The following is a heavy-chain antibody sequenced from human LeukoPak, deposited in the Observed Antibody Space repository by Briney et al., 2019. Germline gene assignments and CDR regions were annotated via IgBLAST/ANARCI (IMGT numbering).Heavy chain of an antibody. CDR2: INPNRGGT. CDR1: GYTFTGYY. V-gene: IGHV1-2*02. Sequence: ASVKVSCTASGYTFTGYYIHWVRQAPGQGLEWMGWINPNRGGTNYAQKFQGRVTMTRNTSSNTAYMELSRLRSDDTAVYYCARIYRSSWFDYWGPGTLVTVSS. J-gene: IGHJ4*02. D-gene: IGHD6-13*01. CDR3: ARIYRSSWFDY.